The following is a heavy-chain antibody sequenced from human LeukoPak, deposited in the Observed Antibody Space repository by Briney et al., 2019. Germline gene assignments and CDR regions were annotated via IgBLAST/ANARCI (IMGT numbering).Heavy chain of an antibody. CDR2: TYPGDSDT. J-gene: IGHJ5*02. CDR1: GYSFTSYW. CDR3: ARLDYDFWSADRGNWFDP. V-gene: IGHV5-51*01. Sequence: GESLKISCKGSGYSFTSYWIGWVRQMPGKGLEWMGITYPGDSDTRYSPSFQGQVTISADKSISTAYLQWSSLKASDTAMYYCARLDYDFWSADRGNWFDPWGQGTLVTVSS. D-gene: IGHD3-3*01.